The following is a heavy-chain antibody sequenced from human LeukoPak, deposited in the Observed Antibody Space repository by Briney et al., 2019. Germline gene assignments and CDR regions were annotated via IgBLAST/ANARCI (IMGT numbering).Heavy chain of an antibody. Sequence: SETLSLTCTVSGGSISSSSYYWGWIRQPPGKGLEWIGSIYYTGSSYYNPSLKSRVTISVDTSKNQFSLKLSSVTAADTAVYYCARRQEGGYVYYFDYWGQGTLVTVSS. CDR1: GGSISSSSYY. V-gene: IGHV4-39*07. CDR2: IYYTGSS. CDR3: ARRQEGGYVYYFDY. D-gene: IGHD5-12*01. J-gene: IGHJ4*02.